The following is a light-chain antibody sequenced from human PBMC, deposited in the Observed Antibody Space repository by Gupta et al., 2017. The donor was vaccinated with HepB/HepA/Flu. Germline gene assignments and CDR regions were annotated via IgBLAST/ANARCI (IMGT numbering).Light chain of an antibody. CDR3: QQYNEWAICT. J-gene: IGKJ3*01. CDR1: PSINSN. V-gene: IGKV3-15*01. Sequence: EIVMTHSPATLSVSPGARATLSCRASPSINSNLAWYQQKPGQPPRLLIYGASTRDTGIPARFSGSGSGTDFTLTISSLQSEDFVLYYCQQYNEWAICTFGHGTKVDIK. CDR2: GAS.